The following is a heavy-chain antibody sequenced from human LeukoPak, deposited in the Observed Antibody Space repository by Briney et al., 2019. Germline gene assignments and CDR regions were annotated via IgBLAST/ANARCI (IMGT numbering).Heavy chain of an antibody. CDR1: GFTFSIYA. V-gene: IGHV3-23*01. J-gene: IGHJ4*02. Sequence: PGGSLRLSCAASGFTFSIYAMTWVRQAPGKGLEWVSAISGSGGGTYYADSVKGRFTISRDNSKNTLYLQMNSLRAEDTAVYYCAKLVVAKRFEEFDYWGQGTLVTVSS. CDR3: AKLVVAKRFEEFDY. CDR2: ISGSGGGT. D-gene: IGHD3-10*01.